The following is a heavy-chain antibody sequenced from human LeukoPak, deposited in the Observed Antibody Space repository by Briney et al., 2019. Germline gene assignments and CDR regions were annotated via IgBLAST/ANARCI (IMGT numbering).Heavy chain of an antibody. J-gene: IGHJ6*03. CDR2: INHSGST. V-gene: IGHV4-34*01. CDR1: GGSFSGYY. D-gene: IGHD3-10*01. Sequence: SETLSLTCAVYGGSFSGYYWSWIRQPPGEGLEWIGEINHSGSTNYNPSLKSRVTISVDTSKNQFSLKLSSVTAADTAVYYCARGRPTVYGSVSYYMDVWGKGTTVTVSS. CDR3: ARGRPTVYGSVSYYMDV.